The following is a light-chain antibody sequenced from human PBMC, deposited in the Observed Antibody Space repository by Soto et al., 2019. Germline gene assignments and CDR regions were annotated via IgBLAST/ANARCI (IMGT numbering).Light chain of an antibody. Sequence: DIVMMQSPDSLAVSLGERATINCKSSQNILFSGNNKNYLAWYQQKPGQPPKLLIYWASAREPGVPDRFTGSGSETDFTLTISSLQAEDVAVYYCMQYDIGRTFGQGTKVEIK. CDR2: WAS. CDR1: QNILFSGNNKNY. V-gene: IGKV4-1*01. CDR3: MQYDIGRT. J-gene: IGKJ1*01.